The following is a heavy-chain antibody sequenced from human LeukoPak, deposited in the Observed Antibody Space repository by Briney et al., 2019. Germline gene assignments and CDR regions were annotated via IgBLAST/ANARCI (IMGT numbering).Heavy chain of an antibody. D-gene: IGHD2-2*01. CDR3: AKDRDTIVITPSAMYFDY. V-gene: IGHV3-30*02. CDR2: IRYDGSNK. Sequence: GGSLRLSCAASGFTFSGYGMHWVRQAPGKGLEWVTFIRYDGSNKYYAGSVKGRFTISRDNYKNTLYLQMNSLRAEDTAVYYCAKDRDTIVITPSAMYFDYRGQGTLVTVSS. J-gene: IGHJ4*02. CDR1: GFTFSGYG.